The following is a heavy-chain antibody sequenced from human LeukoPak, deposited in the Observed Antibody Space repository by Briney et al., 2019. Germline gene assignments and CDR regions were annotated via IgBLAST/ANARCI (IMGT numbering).Heavy chain of an antibody. Sequence: GASVKVSCKASGYTFTSYGISWVRQAPGQGLEWMGRIIPILGIANYAQKFQGRVTITADKSTSTAYMELSSLRSEDTAVYYCARDQHGAADNYWGQGTLVTVSS. D-gene: IGHD4-17*01. J-gene: IGHJ4*02. CDR2: IIPILGIA. V-gene: IGHV1-69*04. CDR1: GYTFTSYG. CDR3: ARDQHGAADNY.